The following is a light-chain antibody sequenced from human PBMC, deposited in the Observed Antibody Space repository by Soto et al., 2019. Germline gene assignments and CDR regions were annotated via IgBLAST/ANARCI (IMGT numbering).Light chain of an antibody. CDR2: EVS. Sequence: QSVLTQPASVSGSPGQSIAVSCTGTSSDVGGYNYVSWYQQLPGKAPKLLISEVSNRPSGVSHRFSGSKSGNTASLTISGLQAEDEADYYCSSYRTGGHFVFGTGTKVTVL. CDR1: SSDVGGYNY. J-gene: IGLJ1*01. CDR3: SSYRTGGHFV. V-gene: IGLV2-14*01.